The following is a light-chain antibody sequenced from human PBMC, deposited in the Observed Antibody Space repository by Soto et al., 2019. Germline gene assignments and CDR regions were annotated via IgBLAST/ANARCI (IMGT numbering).Light chain of an antibody. CDR1: QTISSW. CDR3: QHYNSYSEA. Sequence: IQMTPNPSPLSGSVADRVTITCRACQTISSWLAWYQQKPGKSPKLLIYKASTLKSGVPSRFSGSGSGTEFTLTISSLQPDDFATYYCQHYNSYSEAFGQGTKVDIK. J-gene: IGKJ1*01. V-gene: IGKV1-5*03. CDR2: KAS.